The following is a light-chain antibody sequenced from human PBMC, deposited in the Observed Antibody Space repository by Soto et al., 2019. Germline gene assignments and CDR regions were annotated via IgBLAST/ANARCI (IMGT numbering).Light chain of an antibody. CDR1: QSISSL. Sequence: DIQITQSPSTLSASVGDRVTSTCRASQSISSLLAWYQQKLGRAPRLLIYDASSLESGVPSRFSGSGYGTEFTLTISSLQPDDFATYYCQQYNTYSSLTFGGGTKVDIK. CDR2: DAS. V-gene: IGKV1-5*01. CDR3: QQYNTYSSLT. J-gene: IGKJ4*01.